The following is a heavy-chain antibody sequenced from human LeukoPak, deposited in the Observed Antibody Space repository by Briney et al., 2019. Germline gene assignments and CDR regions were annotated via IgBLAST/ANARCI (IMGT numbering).Heavy chain of an antibody. D-gene: IGHD6-19*01. J-gene: IGHJ4*02. CDR1: GFTFSSYI. CDR2: ISSSSSYI. V-gene: IGHV3-21*01. Sequence: PGGSLRLSCAASGFTFSSYIMNWVRQAPGKGLEWVSSISSSSSYIYYADSVKGRFTNSRDNAKNSLYLQMNSLRAEDTAVYYCATLAVAGTGEVFDYWGQGTLVTVSS. CDR3: ATLAVAGTGEVFDY.